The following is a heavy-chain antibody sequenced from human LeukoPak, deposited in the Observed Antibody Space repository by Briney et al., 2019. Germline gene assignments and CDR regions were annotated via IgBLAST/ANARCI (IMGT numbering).Heavy chain of an antibody. CDR2: IYDSGST. J-gene: IGHJ4*02. CDR1: GDSISSSNW. Sequence: SGTLSLTCAVSGDSISSSNWWSWARQPPGKGLEWIAAIYDSGSTNYNPSLKSRLTISVDKSKNQFSLRLSSVTAADTAVYYCARGWRWHLDSWGQGTLVTVSS. D-gene: IGHD4-23*01. V-gene: IGHV4-4*02. CDR3: ARGWRWHLDS.